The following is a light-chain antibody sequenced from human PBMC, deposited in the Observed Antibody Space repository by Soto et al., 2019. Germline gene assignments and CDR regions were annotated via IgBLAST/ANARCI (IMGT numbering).Light chain of an antibody. CDR1: QSVSSSY. CDR3: QQYGNSPLWT. J-gene: IGKJ1*01. Sequence: EIVLTQSPGTLSLSPGERATLSCRASQSVSSSYLAWYQQKPGQAPRLLIYAASSRATGIPDRFSGSGSGTDFTLTISRLEPEDFAVYYCQQYGNSPLWTFGQGTKVDI. V-gene: IGKV3-20*01. CDR2: AAS.